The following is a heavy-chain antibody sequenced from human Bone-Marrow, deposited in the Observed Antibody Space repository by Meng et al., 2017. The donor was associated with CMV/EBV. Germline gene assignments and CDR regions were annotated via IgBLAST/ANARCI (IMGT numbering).Heavy chain of an antibody. J-gene: IGHJ5*02. V-gene: IGHV3-30*02. CDR2: IRYDGSNK. D-gene: IGHD2-15*01. Sequence: GESLKISCAASGFTFSSYGMHWVRQAPGKGLEWVAFIRYDGSNKYYADSVKGRFTISRDNSKNTLYLQMNSLRAEDTAVYYCAITLRGYCSGGSCYEGSVDPWGQRTLVTVSS. CDR1: GFTFSSYG. CDR3: AITLRGYCSGGSCYEGSVDP.